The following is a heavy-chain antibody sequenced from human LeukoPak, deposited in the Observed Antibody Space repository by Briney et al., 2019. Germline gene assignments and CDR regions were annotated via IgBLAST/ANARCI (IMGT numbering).Heavy chain of an antibody. V-gene: IGHV3-23*01. J-gene: IGHJ6*04. Sequence: GGSLRLFCAASGFTFSSYAMSWVRQAPGKGLEWVSAISGSGGSTYYADSVKGRFTISRDNSKNTLYLQMNSLRAKDTAVYYCAKGESLGYCSSTSCYGLYYGMDVWGKGTTVTVSS. CDR2: ISGSGGST. CDR3: AKGESLGYCSSTSCYGLYYGMDV. D-gene: IGHD2-2*01. CDR1: GFTFSSYA.